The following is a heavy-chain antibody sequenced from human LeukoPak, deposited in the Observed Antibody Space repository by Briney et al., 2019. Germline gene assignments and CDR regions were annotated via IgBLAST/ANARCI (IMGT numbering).Heavy chain of an antibody. Sequence: GESLKISCKASGYRFTSYWIGWVRQMPGKGLEWMGVIHPGEYERRYSPSFEGQVTISADRSISTAYMQWSSLKASDTAMYYCARRTDSGWKWFDPWGQGTLVAVSS. CDR2: IHPGEYER. J-gene: IGHJ5*02. CDR1: GYRFTSYW. CDR3: ARRTDSGWKWFDP. D-gene: IGHD6-25*01. V-gene: IGHV5-51*01.